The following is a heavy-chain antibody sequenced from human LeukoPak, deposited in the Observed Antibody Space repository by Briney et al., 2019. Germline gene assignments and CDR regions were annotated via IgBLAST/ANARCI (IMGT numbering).Heavy chain of an antibody. V-gene: IGHV4-59*01. CDR2: IYYSGST. Sequence: SETLSLTYTVSGGSISSYYWSWIRQPPGKGLEWIGYIYYSGSTNYNPSLKSRVTISVDTSKNQFSLKLSSVTAADTAVYYCARGSHQGINYWGQGTLVTVSS. J-gene: IGHJ4*02. CDR1: GGSISSYY. D-gene: IGHD2-2*01. CDR3: ARGSHQGINY.